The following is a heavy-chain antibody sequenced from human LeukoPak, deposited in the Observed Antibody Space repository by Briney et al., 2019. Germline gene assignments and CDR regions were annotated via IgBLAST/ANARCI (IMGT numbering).Heavy chain of an antibody. V-gene: IGHV5-51*01. Sequence: GESLKISFKGSGYSFTSYWIGWVRQMPGKGLEWMGIIYPGDSDTRYSPSFQGQVTISADKSISTAYLQWSSLKASDTAMYYCARQGGATGTPYYFDYWGQGTLVTVSS. D-gene: IGHD1-1*01. CDR2: IYPGDSDT. J-gene: IGHJ4*02. CDR3: ARQGGATGTPYYFDY. CDR1: GYSFTSYW.